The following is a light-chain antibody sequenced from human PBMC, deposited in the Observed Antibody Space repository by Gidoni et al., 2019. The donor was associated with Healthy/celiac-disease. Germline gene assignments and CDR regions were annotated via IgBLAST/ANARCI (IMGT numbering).Light chain of an antibody. CDR1: QSVLYSSNNKNY. Sequence: INCKSSQSVLYSSNNKNYLAWYQQKPGQPPKLLIYWASTRESGVPDRFSGSGSGTDFTLTISSLQAEDVAVYYCQQYYSTPPTFGQGTKVEIK. J-gene: IGKJ1*01. CDR3: QQYYSTPPT. CDR2: WAS. V-gene: IGKV4-1*01.